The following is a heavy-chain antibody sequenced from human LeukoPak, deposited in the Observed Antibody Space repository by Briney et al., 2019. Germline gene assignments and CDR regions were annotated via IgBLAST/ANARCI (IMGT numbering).Heavy chain of an antibody. Sequence: SETLSLTCTVSGGSISSYYWSWIRQPPGKGLEWIGCIYYSGSTNYNPSLKSRVTISVDTSKNQFSLKLSSVTAADTAVYYCAREYYDSSGYPQAFDIWGQGTMVTVSS. CDR1: GGSISSYY. J-gene: IGHJ3*02. CDR2: IYYSGST. CDR3: AREYYDSSGYPQAFDI. V-gene: IGHV4-59*01. D-gene: IGHD3-22*01.